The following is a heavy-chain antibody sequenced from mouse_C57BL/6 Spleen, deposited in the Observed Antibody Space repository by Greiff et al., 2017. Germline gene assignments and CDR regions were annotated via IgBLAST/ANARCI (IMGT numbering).Heavy chain of an antibody. CDR1: GYAFSSSW. D-gene: IGHD2-1*01. V-gene: IGHV1-82*01. J-gene: IGHJ3*01. Sequence: VQLQQSGPELVKPGASVKISCKASGYAFSSSWMNWVQQRPGKGLEWIGRIYPGDGDTNYNGKFKGKATLTADKSSSTAYMQLSSLTSEDSAVYFCAMIYSGSPSWFAYWGQGTLVTVSA. CDR3: AMIYSGSPSWFAY. CDR2: IYPGDGDT.